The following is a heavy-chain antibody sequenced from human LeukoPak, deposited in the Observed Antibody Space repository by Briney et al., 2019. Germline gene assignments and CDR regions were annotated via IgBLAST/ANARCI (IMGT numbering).Heavy chain of an antibody. CDR2: INHSGST. CDR1: GGSFSGYY. CDR3: ARGGFHPTEVPAAVRGWFDP. Sequence: PSETLSLTCAVYGGSFSGYYWSWIRQPPGKGLEWIGEINHSGSTNYNPSLKSRVTISVDTSKNQFSLKLSSVTAADTAVYYCARGGFHPTEVPAAVRGWFDPWGQGTLVTVSS. J-gene: IGHJ5*02. D-gene: IGHD2-2*01. V-gene: IGHV4-34*01.